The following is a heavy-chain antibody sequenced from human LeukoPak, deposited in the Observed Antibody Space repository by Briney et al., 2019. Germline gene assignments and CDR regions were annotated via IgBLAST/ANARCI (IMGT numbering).Heavy chain of an antibody. J-gene: IGHJ3*02. Sequence: SETLSLTCTVPGRSISRYYWRWLRQPPGKGLEWIGYIFYSGSPNYNPSLKSRVTISVDTSKNQFSLKLSSVTAADTAVYYCARSYDSSGYYAAHDAFDIWGQGTMVTVSS. CDR1: GRSISRYY. CDR3: ARSYDSSGYYAAHDAFDI. V-gene: IGHV4-59*01. D-gene: IGHD3-22*01. CDR2: IFYSGSP.